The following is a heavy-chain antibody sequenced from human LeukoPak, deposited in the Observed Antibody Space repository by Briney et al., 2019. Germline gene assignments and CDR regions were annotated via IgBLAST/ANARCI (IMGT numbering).Heavy chain of an antibody. J-gene: IGHJ3*02. V-gene: IGHV1-69*05. Sequence: ASVKVSCKASGYTFTSYGISWVRQAPGQGLEWMGGIIPIFGTANYAQKFQGRVTITTDESTSTAYMELSSLRSEDTAVYYCARGPTQYSGSCHNLGAFDIWGQGTMVTVSS. CDR1: GYTFTSYG. CDR3: ARGPTQYSGSCHNLGAFDI. CDR2: IIPIFGTA. D-gene: IGHD1-26*01.